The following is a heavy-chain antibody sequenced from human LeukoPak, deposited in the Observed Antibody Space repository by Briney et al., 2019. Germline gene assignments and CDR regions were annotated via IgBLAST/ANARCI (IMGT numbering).Heavy chain of an antibody. CDR2: ISSSGCTI. D-gene: IGHD6-13*01. CDR3: ERYGSSWSFDY. J-gene: IGHJ4*02. Sequence: PGGSLRLSCAASGFTFSNYWMHWVRQAPGKGLEWISHISSSGCTICYADSVKGRFTISRDNARNSLYLQMNSLRADDTAVYYCERYGSSWSFDYWGQGTLVTVSS. CDR1: GFTFSNYW. V-gene: IGHV3-48*04.